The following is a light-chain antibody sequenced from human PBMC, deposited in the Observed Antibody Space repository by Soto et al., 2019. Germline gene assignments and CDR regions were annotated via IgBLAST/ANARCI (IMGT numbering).Light chain of an antibody. Sequence: EIVLTQSPGTLSLSSGERATLSCRASQSVRSNYLAWYQQKPGQAPRLLIYGASSRATGIPDRFGGSGSGTDFTLTISRLEPEDFVVYYCQQYASSPFTFGGGNKVEIK. CDR1: QSVRSNY. CDR2: GAS. CDR3: QQYASSPFT. V-gene: IGKV3-20*01. J-gene: IGKJ4*01.